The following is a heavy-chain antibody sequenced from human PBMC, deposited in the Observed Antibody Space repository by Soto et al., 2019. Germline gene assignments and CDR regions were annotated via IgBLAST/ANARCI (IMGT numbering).Heavy chain of an antibody. J-gene: IGHJ5*02. CDR1: GGSVGSYS. CDR2: IVPILEES. Sequence: QVQLVQSGAEAKRPGSSVKVSCEASGGSVGSYSISWVRQAPGQGLEWMGRIVPILEESIYAQKFQGRITITSDKSSITADKSASTSFMELIDLASEDTAVYYCARARDLSSGWFDHWGQGTLVTVST. CDR3: ARARDLSSGWFDH. V-gene: IGHV1-69*08. D-gene: IGHD6-19*01.